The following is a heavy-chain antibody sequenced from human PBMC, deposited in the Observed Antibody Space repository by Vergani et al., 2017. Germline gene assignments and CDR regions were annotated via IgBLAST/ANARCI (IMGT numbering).Heavy chain of an antibody. CDR1: GSTFSHYA. Sequence: EVQLLESGGGLVQPGGSLRLSCAASGSTFSHYAMSWVRQAPGKGLEWVSGISGSGGSTFYADSVKGRFTISRDNSKNTLYLQMNSLRAEDTAVYYCANPDSVVSSNYGSESYFGSWGQGALVTVSS. V-gene: IGHV3-23*01. J-gene: IGHJ4*02. CDR3: ANPDSVVSSNYGSESYFGS. CDR2: ISGSGGST. D-gene: IGHD3-10*01.